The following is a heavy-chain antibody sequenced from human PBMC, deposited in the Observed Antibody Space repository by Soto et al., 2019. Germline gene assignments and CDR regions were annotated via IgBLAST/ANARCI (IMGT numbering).Heavy chain of an antibody. CDR2: IRSKANSYAT. Sequence: PGGSLRLSCAASGFTFSGSAMHWVRQASGKGLEWVGRIRSKANSYATTYAASVKGRFTISRDDSKNTAYLQMNSLKTEDTAVYYCTVPTVAAAGPYYYYYGMDVWGQGTTVTVSS. J-gene: IGHJ6*02. CDR3: TVPTVAAAGPYYYYYGMDV. V-gene: IGHV3-73*01. CDR1: GFTFSGSA. D-gene: IGHD6-13*01.